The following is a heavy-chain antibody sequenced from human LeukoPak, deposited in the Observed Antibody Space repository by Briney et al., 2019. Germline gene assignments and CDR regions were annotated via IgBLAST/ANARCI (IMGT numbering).Heavy chain of an antibody. Sequence: GGSLRLSCAASGFTFSSYAMSWVRQAPGKGLEWVSAISGSGGSTYYADSVRGRFTISRDNSKNTLYLQMNSLRAEDTAVYYCARPITMVRGVSNWFDPWGQGTLVTVSS. CDR3: ARPITMVRGVSNWFDP. CDR2: ISGSGGST. J-gene: IGHJ5*02. D-gene: IGHD3-10*01. CDR1: GFTFSSYA. V-gene: IGHV3-23*01.